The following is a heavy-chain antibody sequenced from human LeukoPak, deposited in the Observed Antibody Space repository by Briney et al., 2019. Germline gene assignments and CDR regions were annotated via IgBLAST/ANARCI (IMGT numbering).Heavy chain of an antibody. Sequence: SETLSLTCTVSGYSISSGYYWGWIRQPPGKGLEWIGSIYHSGSTYYNPSLKSRVTISVDTSKNQFSLKLSSVTAADTAVYYCARALDEDIVVVPAALDAFDIWGQGTMVTVSS. D-gene: IGHD2-2*01. CDR3: ARALDEDIVVVPAALDAFDI. J-gene: IGHJ3*02. V-gene: IGHV4-38-2*02. CDR1: GYSISSGYY. CDR2: IYHSGST.